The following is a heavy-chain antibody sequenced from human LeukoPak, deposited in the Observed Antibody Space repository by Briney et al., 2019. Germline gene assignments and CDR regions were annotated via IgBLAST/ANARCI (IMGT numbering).Heavy chain of an antibody. CDR3: ARSRDYELFEYFQH. V-gene: IGHV4-34*01. D-gene: IGHD4-17*01. CDR1: GFTFSDYY. J-gene: IGHJ1*01. Sequence: LRLSCAASGFTFSDYYMSWIRQPPGKGLEWIGEINHSGSTNYNPSLKSRVAISVDTSKNQFSLKLSSVTAADTAVYYCARSRDYELFEYFQHWGQGTLVTVSS. CDR2: INHSGST.